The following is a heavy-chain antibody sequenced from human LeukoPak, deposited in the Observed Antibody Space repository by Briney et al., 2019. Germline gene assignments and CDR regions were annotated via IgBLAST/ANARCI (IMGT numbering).Heavy chain of an antibody. J-gene: IGHJ4*02. V-gene: IGHV1-24*01. Sequence: ASVKVSCKVSGYTLTELSMHWVRQAPGKGLEWMGGFDPEDGETIYAQKFQGRVTMTEDTSTDTAYMELSSLRSEDTAVYYCATDLPTTDGYSNYGDFDYWGQGTLVTVSS. CDR1: GYTLTELS. D-gene: IGHD4-11*01. CDR2: FDPEDGET. CDR3: ATDLPTTDGYSNYGDFDY.